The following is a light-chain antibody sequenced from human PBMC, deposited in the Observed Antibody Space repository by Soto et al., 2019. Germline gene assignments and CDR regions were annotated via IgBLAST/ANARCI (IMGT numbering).Light chain of an antibody. CDR1: QSISSY. CDR3: QLSYSTPLWT. Sequence: DIQMTQSPYSLSASVGDRVTITSRASQSISSYLNWYQQKPGKAPKLLIYPASSLRSGVPSRFSGSGSATDFTLTISSLQPEDYATYYCQLSYSTPLWTFGQGTKLEIK. CDR2: PAS. J-gene: IGKJ2*02. V-gene: IGKV1-39*01.